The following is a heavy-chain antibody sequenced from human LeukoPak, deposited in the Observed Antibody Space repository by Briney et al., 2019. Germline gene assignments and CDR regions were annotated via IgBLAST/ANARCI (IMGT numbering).Heavy chain of an antibody. CDR2: ISNSGSTI. J-gene: IGHJ6*03. CDR1: GFTFSSYE. D-gene: IGHD3-10*01. Sequence: GGSLRLSCAASGFTFSSYEMNWVRQAPGKGLEWVSYISNSGSTIYYADSVKGRFTISRDNAKKSLHLQMNSLRAADTALYYCARATYASGSPYYYNHMDVWGKGTTVTVSS. V-gene: IGHV3-48*03. CDR3: ARATYASGSPYYYNHMDV.